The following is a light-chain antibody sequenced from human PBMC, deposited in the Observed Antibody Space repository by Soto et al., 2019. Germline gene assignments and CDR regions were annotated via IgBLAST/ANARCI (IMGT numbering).Light chain of an antibody. J-gene: IGLJ1*01. Sequence: QSVLTQPASVSGSPGQSITISCTGTSSDVGAYNHVSWYQHHPGKAPKLMIYEVNNRPSGVSNRFSGSKSGYTASLTISGLQAEDEADYYCCSYTTSDTRVFGTGTKATVL. CDR3: CSYTTSDTRV. V-gene: IGLV2-14*01. CDR2: EVN. CDR1: SSDVGAYNH.